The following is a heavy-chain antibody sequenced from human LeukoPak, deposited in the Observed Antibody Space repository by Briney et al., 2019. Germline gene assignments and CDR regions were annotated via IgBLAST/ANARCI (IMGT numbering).Heavy chain of an antibody. CDR1: GFTFSSSA. J-gene: IGHJ4*02. V-gene: IGHV3-23*01. Sequence: GGSLRLSCAASGFTFSSSAMSWVRQAPGKGLEWVSSISGSGSGGSTYYADSVKGRFTISRDNAKNSLYLQINSLRAEDTALYYCARGGENSGFDYWGQGTLVIVSS. CDR3: ARGGENSGFDY. D-gene: IGHD6-19*01. CDR2: ISGSGSGGST.